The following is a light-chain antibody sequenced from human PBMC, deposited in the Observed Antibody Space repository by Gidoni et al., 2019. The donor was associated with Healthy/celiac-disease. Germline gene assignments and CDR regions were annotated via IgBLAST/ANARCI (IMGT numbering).Light chain of an antibody. J-gene: IGKJ4*01. V-gene: IGKV1-39*01. Sequence: DIQMTQSPSSLSASVGDRVTNTCRASQSISSYLNWYQQKPGKAPKLLIYAASSMQSGVPSRFSGSGSGKDFTLTISSLQPEDFATYYCQQSYSTLTFGGGTEVESK. CDR2: AAS. CDR3: QQSYSTLT. CDR1: QSISSY.